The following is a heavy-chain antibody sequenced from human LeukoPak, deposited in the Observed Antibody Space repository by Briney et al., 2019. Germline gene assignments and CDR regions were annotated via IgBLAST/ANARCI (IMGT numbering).Heavy chain of an antibody. D-gene: IGHD3-22*01. J-gene: IGHJ5*02. CDR2: INHSGST. V-gene: IGHV4-34*01. CDR3: ARALYYYDSSGYPRYNWFDP. CDR1: GGSFSGYY. Sequence: PSETLPLTCAVYGGSFSGYYWSWIRQPPGKGLEWIGEINHSGSTNYNPSLKSRVTISVDTSKNQFSLKLSSVTAADTAVYYCARALYYYDSSGYPRYNWFDPWGQGTLVTVSS.